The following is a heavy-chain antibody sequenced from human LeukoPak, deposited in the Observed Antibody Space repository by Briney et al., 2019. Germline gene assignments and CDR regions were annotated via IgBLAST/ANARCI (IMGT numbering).Heavy chain of an antibody. Sequence: SETLSLTCTVSGGSISSYYWSWIRQPPGKGLEWIGEINHSGSTNYNPSLKSRVTISVDTSKNQFSLRLNSVTAADRAVYYCARGHYHYASGSYGVFRFDPWGQGTLVTVSS. D-gene: IGHD3-10*01. CDR2: INHSGST. CDR3: ARGHYHYASGSYGVFRFDP. J-gene: IGHJ5*02. V-gene: IGHV4-34*01. CDR1: GGSISSYY.